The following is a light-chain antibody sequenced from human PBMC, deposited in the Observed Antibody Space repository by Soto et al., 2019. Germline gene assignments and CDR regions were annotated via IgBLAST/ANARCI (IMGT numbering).Light chain of an antibody. J-gene: IGKJ1*01. CDR3: QQYNSYSRT. CDR2: KAS. CDR1: QSISSW. Sequence: DIQMTQSPSTLSASVGDRVTITCRASQSISSWLAWYQQKPGKAPKLLIYKASSLESGVPSRFSGSGSGTEFTLTISRLQPDDFAIYYCQQYNSYSRTFGQGTKVEIK. V-gene: IGKV1-5*03.